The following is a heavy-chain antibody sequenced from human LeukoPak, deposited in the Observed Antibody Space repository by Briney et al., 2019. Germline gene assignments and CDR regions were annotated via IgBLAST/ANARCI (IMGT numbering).Heavy chain of an antibody. CDR1: GYTFTSYD. J-gene: IGHJ4*02. CDR2: IIPILGIA. V-gene: IGHV1-69*04. CDR3: ASYVDTAMASFGY. Sequence: ASVKVSCKASGYTFTSYDINWVRQAPGQGLEWMGRIIPILGIANYAQKFQGRVTITADKSTSTAYVELSSLRSEDTAVYYCASYVDTAMASFGYWGQGTLVTVSS. D-gene: IGHD5-18*01.